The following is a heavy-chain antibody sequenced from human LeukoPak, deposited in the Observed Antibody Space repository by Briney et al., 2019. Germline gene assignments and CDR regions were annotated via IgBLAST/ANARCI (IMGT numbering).Heavy chain of an antibody. CDR3: ARGGSIVVVPALDY. V-gene: IGHV3-30-3*01. J-gene: IGHJ4*02. CDR1: GFTFVGYA. CDR2: ISYDGSNK. Sequence: PGRSRRLSFEPSGFTFVGYALHGAGKVPGKGLGGGPVISYDGSNKYYADSVKGRFTISRDNSKNTLYLQMNSLRAEDTAVYYCARGGSIVVVPALDYWGQGTLVTVSS. D-gene: IGHD2-2*01.